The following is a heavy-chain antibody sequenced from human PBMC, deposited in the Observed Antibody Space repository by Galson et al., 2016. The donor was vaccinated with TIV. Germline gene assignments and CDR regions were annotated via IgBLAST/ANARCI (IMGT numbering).Heavy chain of an antibody. D-gene: IGHD4-17*01. CDR3: AKDSTTTLYYMDV. J-gene: IGHJ6*03. V-gene: IGHV3-30*02. CDR1: GFTFSSYG. Sequence: SLRLSCATSGFTFSSYGIHWVRQAPGKGLEWVAFIRYDGSNKYYADSVKGRFTISRDNSKNTVYLQMNGLRAEDTAPYCCAKDSTTTLYYMDVWGKGTTATVSS. CDR2: IRYDGSNK.